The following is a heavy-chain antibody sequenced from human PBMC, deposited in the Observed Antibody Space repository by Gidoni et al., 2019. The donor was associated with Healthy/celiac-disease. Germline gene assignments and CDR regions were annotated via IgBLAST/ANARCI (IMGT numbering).Heavy chain of an antibody. CDR1: GYPFTSYA. D-gene: IGHD2-8*01. J-gene: IGHJ6*02. CDR2: INTNTGNP. Sequence: QVQLVQSGSELQKPGASVKVSFKASGYPFTSYAMKWVRQAPGPGLEWMGWINTNTGNPTYAQGVTGRFVFSLDTSVSTAYLQISSLKAEDTAVYYCGLMTRYYYYGMDVWGQGTTVTVSS. V-gene: IGHV7-4-1*02. CDR3: GLMTRYYYYGMDV.